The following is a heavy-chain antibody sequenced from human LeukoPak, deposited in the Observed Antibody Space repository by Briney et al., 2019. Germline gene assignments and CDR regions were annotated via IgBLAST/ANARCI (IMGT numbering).Heavy chain of an antibody. CDR2: ISGSGGST. CDR1: GFTFSSYA. V-gene: IGHV3-23*01. D-gene: IGHD3-3*01. CDR3: AKDYLLRSGTGYFDY. Sequence: PGGSLRLSCAASGFTFSSYAMSWVRQAPGKGLEWVSAISGSGGSTYYADSVKGRFTISRDNSKNTLYLQMNSLRAEDTAVYYCAKDYLLRSGTGYFDYWGQGTLVTVSS. J-gene: IGHJ4*02.